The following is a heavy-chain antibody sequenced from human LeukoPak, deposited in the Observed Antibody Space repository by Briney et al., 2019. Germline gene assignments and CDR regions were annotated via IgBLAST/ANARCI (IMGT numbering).Heavy chain of an antibody. CDR2: VSSSGGST. D-gene: IGHD2-15*01. Sequence: GGSLRLSCAASGFTFRTYAMSWVRQAPGKGLEWVSAVSSSGGSTYYADSVKGRFTISRDNSKNTLYLQMNSLRAEDTAVYYCAKAGGYCSGGSCDFDYWGQGTLVTVSS. CDR3: AKAGGYCSGGSCDFDY. CDR1: GFTFRTYA. J-gene: IGHJ4*02. V-gene: IGHV3-23*01.